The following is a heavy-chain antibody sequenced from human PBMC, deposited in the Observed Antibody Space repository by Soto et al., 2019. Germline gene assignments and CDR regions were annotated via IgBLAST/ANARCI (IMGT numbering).Heavy chain of an antibody. Sequence: LRLSCAASGFTFSSYEMNWVRQAPGKGLEWVSYVSSSGSTIYYADSVKGRFTISRDNAKNSLYLQMNSLRAEDTAVYYCAREGYYDSSGYYAFDIWGQGTMVTVSS. V-gene: IGHV3-48*03. CDR2: VSSSGSTI. D-gene: IGHD3-22*01. CDR3: AREGYYDSSGYYAFDI. CDR1: GFTFSSYE. J-gene: IGHJ3*02.